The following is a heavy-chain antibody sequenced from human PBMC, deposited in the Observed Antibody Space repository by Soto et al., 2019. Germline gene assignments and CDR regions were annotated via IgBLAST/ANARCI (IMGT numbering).Heavy chain of an antibody. V-gene: IGHV3-11*01. D-gene: IGHD3-3*01. J-gene: IGHJ5*02. Sequence: GGSLRLSCAASGFTFSDYYMSWIRQAPGKGLEWVSYISSSGITIYYADSVKGRFTISRDNAKNSLYLQMNSLRAEDTAVYYCALVGSLEWSNWFDPWGQGTLVTVSS. CDR2: ISSSGITI. CDR1: GFTFSDYY. CDR3: ALVGSLEWSNWFDP.